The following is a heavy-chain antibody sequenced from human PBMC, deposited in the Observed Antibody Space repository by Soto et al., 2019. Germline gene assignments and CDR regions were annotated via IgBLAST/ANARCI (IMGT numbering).Heavy chain of an antibody. CDR2: ISGSGVST. CDR3: AKDHRIWGRLVEYMDV. V-gene: IGHV3-23*01. J-gene: IGHJ6*02. Sequence: GSLRLSCAASGFTFSSYALGWVRQAPGRGLECVSAISGSGVSTFYADSVKGRFTISRDTSKNTLYLQMNTLTAEDTDVYYCAKDHRIWGRLVEYMDVWGQGTTVTVSS. D-gene: IGHD3-10*01. CDR1: GFTFSSYA.